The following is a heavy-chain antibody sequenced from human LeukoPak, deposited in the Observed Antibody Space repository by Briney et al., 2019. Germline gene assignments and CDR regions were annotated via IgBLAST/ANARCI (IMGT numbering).Heavy chain of an antibody. CDR3: AKVTYDYGWGSYEN. D-gene: IGHD3-16*01. V-gene: IGHV3-23*01. CDR1: GLTFRSYV. CDR2: LSGSGEST. J-gene: IGHJ4*02. Sequence: PGGTLRLSCAASGLTFRSYVLSWVRQAPGKGLEWVSALSGSGESTYYAAAVKGRFTISRDNSKNTVHLQMNGLRAEDTAVYHCAKVTYDYGWGSYENWGQGTLVTVSS.